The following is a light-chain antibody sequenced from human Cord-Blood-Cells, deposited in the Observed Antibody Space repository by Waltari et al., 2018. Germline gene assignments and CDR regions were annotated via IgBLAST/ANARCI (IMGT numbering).Light chain of an antibody. J-gene: IGLJ2*01. CDR1: KLGAKY. CDR3: QAWDSSTVV. V-gene: IGLV3-1*01. CDR2: QDS. Sequence: SYELTQPPSVSVSPGQTASITCSGDKLGAKYACWYQQKPGQSPVLVIYQDSKRPSGIPERFSGYNTGNTATLTIGGTQAMDEADYYCQAWDSSTVVFGGGTKLTVL.